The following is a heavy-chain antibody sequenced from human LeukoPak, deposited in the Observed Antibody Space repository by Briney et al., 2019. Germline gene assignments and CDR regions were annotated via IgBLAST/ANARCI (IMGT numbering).Heavy chain of an antibody. Sequence: GWSLTLSCAASGFTFSRYWMTWVRQSPGKGLEWVANINQDGSEKYYGDSVTGRFTISRDNAENSLFPQMNSLRADDTGVYYCARARGAPANVFPDHWGQGVVVTVSS. CDR3: ARARGAPANVFPDH. CDR2: INQDGSEK. J-gene: IGHJ4*02. D-gene: IGHD2-15*01. V-gene: IGHV3-7*01. CDR1: GFTFSRYW.